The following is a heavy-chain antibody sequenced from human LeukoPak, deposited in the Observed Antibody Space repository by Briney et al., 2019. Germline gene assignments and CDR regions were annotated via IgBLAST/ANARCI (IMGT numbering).Heavy chain of an antibody. Sequence: GGSLRLSCAASGLAFSSYAMFWVRQAPGKGLEWVAVISYDGTNKYYADSVKGRFSISRDNSKNTLYLQMSGLRTEDTAVYYCARGRLLYYVDYWGQGTLVTVSS. D-gene: IGHD2/OR15-2a*01. CDR2: ISYDGTNK. CDR3: ARGRLLYYVDY. J-gene: IGHJ4*02. CDR1: GLAFSSYA. V-gene: IGHV3-30-3*01.